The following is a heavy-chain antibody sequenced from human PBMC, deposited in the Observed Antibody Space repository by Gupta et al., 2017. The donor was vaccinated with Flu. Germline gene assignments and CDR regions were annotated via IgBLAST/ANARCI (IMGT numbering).Heavy chain of an antibody. Sequence: EVQLLESGGGLVQPGGSLRLSCAASGFTFSSFAMSWVRQAPGKGLEWVSAISGSGGSTYYADSVKGRFTISRDNSKNTLYLQMNSLRAEDTAVYYCAKDPRGNWNYAPWGQGTLVTVSS. CDR3: AKDPRGNWNYAP. CDR2: ISGSGGST. CDR1: GFTFSSFA. D-gene: IGHD1-7*01. J-gene: IGHJ5*02. V-gene: IGHV3-23*01.